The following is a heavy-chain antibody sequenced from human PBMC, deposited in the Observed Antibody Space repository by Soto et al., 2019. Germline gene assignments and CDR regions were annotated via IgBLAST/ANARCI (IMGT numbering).Heavy chain of an antibody. Sequence: PGGSLRLSCAASGFTFSSYSIHWVRHAPCKGLEWVAVISYDGINKYYADSVKGRFTISRDNSKNTMYLQMNSLRAEETAVYYCARRLADDYRARFDPWGQVTLVTVCS. J-gene: IGHJ5*02. CDR3: ARRLADDYRARFDP. V-gene: IGHV3-30-3*01. CDR2: ISYDGINK. CDR1: GFTFSSYS. D-gene: IGHD4-4*01.